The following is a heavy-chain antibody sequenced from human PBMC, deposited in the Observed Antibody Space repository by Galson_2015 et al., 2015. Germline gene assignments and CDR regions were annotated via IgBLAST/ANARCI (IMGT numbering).Heavy chain of an antibody. D-gene: IGHD6-6*01. V-gene: IGHV4-59*01. CDR2: IHYSGVT. CDR1: GGSINNYY. J-gene: IGHJ6*03. CDR3: ARLGSSSFYNFYYYIGV. Sequence: ETLSLTCTVSGGSINNYYWSWIRQPPGKELEWIGYIHYSGVTNYNPSLRSRVTMSVDTSKSQFSLNLYSVTAADAAVYYCARLGSSSFYNFYYYIGVWGRGTTVTVSS.